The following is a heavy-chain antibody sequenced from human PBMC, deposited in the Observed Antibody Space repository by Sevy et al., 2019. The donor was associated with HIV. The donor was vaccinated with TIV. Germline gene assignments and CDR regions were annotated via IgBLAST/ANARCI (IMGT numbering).Heavy chain of an antibody. D-gene: IGHD4-17*01. CDR3: AKDRTVTHTDPDYFDY. Sequence: GGSLRLSCAASGFTFSSYAMSWVRQAPGKGLEWVSAISGSGGSTYYADSVKGRFTISRDNSKNTLYLQMSSLRAEDTAVYYCAKDRTVTHTDPDYFDYWGQGTLVTVSS. CDR2: ISGSGGST. CDR1: GFTFSSYA. V-gene: IGHV3-23*01. J-gene: IGHJ4*02.